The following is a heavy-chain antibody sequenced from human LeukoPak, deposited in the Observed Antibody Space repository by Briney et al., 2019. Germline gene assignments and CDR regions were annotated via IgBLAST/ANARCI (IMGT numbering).Heavy chain of an antibody. V-gene: IGHV3-74*01. CDR1: GFSFSSYW. J-gene: IGHJ3*02. Sequence: PGGSLRLSCAASGFSFSSYWMHWVRQAPGKGLVWVARIKNDGSSTNYADSVEGRFTISRDNAKKTLYVQMNSLRAEDTAVYYCARALVAGVTLNAFDIWGQRTMVTVSS. D-gene: IGHD2-15*01. CDR3: ARALVAGVTLNAFDI. CDR2: IKNDGSST.